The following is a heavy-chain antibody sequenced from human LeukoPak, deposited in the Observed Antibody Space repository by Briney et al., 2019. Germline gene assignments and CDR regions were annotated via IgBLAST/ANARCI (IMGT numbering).Heavy chain of an antibody. CDR1: GGTFSSYA. CDR2: INPSGGST. Sequence: ASVKVSCKASGGTFSSYAISWVRQAPGQGLEWMGIINPSGGSTSYAQKFQGRVTMTRDMSTSTVYMELSSLRSEDTAVYYCAREGSSSRTHYFDYWGQGTLVTVSS. D-gene: IGHD6-13*01. V-gene: IGHV1-46*01. J-gene: IGHJ4*02. CDR3: AREGSSSRTHYFDY.